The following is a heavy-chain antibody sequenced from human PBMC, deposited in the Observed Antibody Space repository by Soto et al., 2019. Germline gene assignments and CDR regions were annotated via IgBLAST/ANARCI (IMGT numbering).Heavy chain of an antibody. Sequence: ASVKVSCKASGYTFTGYYMHWVRQAPGQGLEWMGWINPNSGGTNYAQKFQGWVTMTRDTSISTAYMELSRLRSDDTAVYYCARYCDSSEGFDLRGQRTLVTVSS. J-gene: IGHJ5*02. D-gene: IGHD2-15*01. CDR1: GYTFTGYY. CDR2: INPNSGGT. CDR3: ARYCDSSEGFDL. V-gene: IGHV1-2*04.